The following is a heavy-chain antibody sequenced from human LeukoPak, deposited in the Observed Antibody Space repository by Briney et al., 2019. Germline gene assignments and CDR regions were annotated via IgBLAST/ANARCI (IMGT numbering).Heavy chain of an antibody. CDR2: IWFDGSNK. Sequence: GGSLRLSCAASGFTFSSYAMSWVRQAPGKGLEWVAVIWFDGSNKYYADSVKGRFTISRDNSKNTLYLQMNSLRAEDTAVYYCAREWVYSSSSDAFDIWGQGTMVTVSS. D-gene: IGHD6-6*01. CDR3: AREWVYSSSSDAFDI. CDR1: GFTFSSYA. V-gene: IGHV3-33*08. J-gene: IGHJ3*02.